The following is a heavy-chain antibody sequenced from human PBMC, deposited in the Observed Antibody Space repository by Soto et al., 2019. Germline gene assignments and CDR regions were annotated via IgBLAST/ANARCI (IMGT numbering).Heavy chain of an antibody. CDR3: ARAIGADFFDY. CDR1: GFTFSNYA. J-gene: IGHJ4*02. D-gene: IGHD6-25*01. Sequence: GGSLRLSCTASGFTFSNYAMSWVRQAPGMGLEWVSTISDSGVNTFFGDSMKDRFTISRDNSKSTVYLQLNTVRAEDTAIYYCARAIGADFFDYWGQGTLVTVSS. CDR2: ISDSGVNT. V-gene: IGHV3-23*01.